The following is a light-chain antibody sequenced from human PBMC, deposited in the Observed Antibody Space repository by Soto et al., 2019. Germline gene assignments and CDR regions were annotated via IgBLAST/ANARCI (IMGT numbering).Light chain of an antibody. V-gene: IGLV2-23*01. Sequence: QSALTQPASVSGSPGQSITISCTGTSSDVGSYNLVSWYQQHPGKAPKLMIYECSKRPSGVSNRFFGSKSGNTASLTISGLQAEDEAYYYCCAYAGSRTVVFGEGTKLTVL. CDR1: SSDVGSYNL. J-gene: IGLJ2*01. CDR3: CAYAGSRTVV. CDR2: ECS.